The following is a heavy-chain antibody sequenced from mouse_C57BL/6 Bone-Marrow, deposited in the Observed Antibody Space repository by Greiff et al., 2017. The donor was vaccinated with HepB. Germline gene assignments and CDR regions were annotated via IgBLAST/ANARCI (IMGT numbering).Heavy chain of an antibody. CDR2: ISYDGSN. D-gene: IGHD4-1*01. Sequence: DVKLQESGPGLVKPSQSLSLTCSVTGYSITSGYYWNWIRQFPGNKLEWMGYISYDGSNNYNPSLKNRISITRDTSKNQFFLKLNSVTTEDTATYYCARDGTGNWYFDVWGTGTTVTVSS. CDR1: GYSITSGYY. V-gene: IGHV3-6*01. J-gene: IGHJ1*03. CDR3: ARDGTGNWYFDV.